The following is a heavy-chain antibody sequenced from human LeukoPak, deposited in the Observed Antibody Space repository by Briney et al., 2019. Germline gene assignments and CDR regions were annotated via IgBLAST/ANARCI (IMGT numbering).Heavy chain of an antibody. CDR3: ARDFNYYYYYYMDV. V-gene: IGHV3-11*04. CDR2: ISSSGSTI. CDR1: GFTFSDYY. Sequence: GGSLRLXCAASGFTFSDYYMSWIRQAPGKGLEWVSYISSSGSTIYYADSVKGRFTISRDNAKNSLYLQMNSLRAEDTAVYYCARDFNYYYYYYMDVWGKGTTVTVSS. J-gene: IGHJ6*03.